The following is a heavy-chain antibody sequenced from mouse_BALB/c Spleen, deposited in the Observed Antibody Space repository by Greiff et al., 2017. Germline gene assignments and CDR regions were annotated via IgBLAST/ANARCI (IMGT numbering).Heavy chain of an antibody. CDR1: GFTFSSYA. Sequence: EVKLMESGGGLVKPGGSLKLSCAASGFTFSSYAMAWVRQSPEKRLEWVAEISSGGSYTYYPDTVTGRFTISRDNAKNTLYLEMSSLRSEDTAMYYCAKGKTMITTGAMDYWGQGTSVTVSS. D-gene: IGHD2-4*01. CDR3: AKGKTMITTGAMDY. J-gene: IGHJ4*01. CDR2: ISSGGSYT. V-gene: IGHV5-9-4*01.